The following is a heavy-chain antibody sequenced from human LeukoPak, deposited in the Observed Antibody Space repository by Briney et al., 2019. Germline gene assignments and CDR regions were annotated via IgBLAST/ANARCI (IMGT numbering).Heavy chain of an antibody. CDR3: AKDTGAVVVVNGMDV. V-gene: IGHV3-9*01. CDR1: GFTFDDYA. D-gene: IGHD2-21*01. CDR2: ISWNSGSI. Sequence: PGGSLRLSCAASGFTFDDYAMHWVRQAPGKGLEWVSVISWNSGSIGYADSVKGRFTISRDNAKNSLYLQMNSLRAEDTALYYCAKDTGAVVVVNGMDVWGQGTTVTVSS. J-gene: IGHJ6*02.